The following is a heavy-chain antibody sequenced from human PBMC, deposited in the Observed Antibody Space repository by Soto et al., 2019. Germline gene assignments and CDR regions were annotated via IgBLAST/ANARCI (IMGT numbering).Heavy chain of an antibody. CDR2: INHSGST. J-gene: IGHJ6*02. CDR3: ARGNSSSAYYYYGMDV. V-gene: IGHV4-34*01. Sequence: SETLSLTCAVYGGSFSGYYWSWIRQPPGKGLEWIGEINHSGSTNYNPSLKSRVTISVDTSKNQFSLKLSSVTAADTAVYYCARGNSSSAYYYYGMDVWGQGTTVTVSS. D-gene: IGHD6-6*01. CDR1: GGSFSGYY.